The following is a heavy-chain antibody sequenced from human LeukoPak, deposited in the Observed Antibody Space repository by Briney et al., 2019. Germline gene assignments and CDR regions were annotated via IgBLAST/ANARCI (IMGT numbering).Heavy chain of an antibody. D-gene: IGHD5-24*01. CDR2: LYSGDTT. V-gene: IGHV3-66*01. Sequence: GGSLRLSCAASGFTVNSKYMNWVRQAPGEGLEWVSILYSGDTTHYADSVKGRFVISRDNSKNTLYLQMNSLRAEDTAVYYCAMATRWLNFDYWGQGTLVTVSS. J-gene: IGHJ4*02. CDR3: AMATRWLNFDY. CDR1: GFTVNSKY.